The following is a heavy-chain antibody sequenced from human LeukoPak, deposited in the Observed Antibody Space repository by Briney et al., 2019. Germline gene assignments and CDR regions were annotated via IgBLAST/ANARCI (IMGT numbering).Heavy chain of an antibody. CDR3: ARFYSSSWQNWFDP. V-gene: IGHV4-59*08. CDR1: GGSISSYY. Sequence: PSETLSLTCTVSGGSISSYYWSWIRQPPGKGLEWIGYIYYSGSTNYNPSLKSRVTISVDTSKNQFSLKLSSVTAADTAVYYCARFYSSSWQNWFDPWGQGTLVTVFS. D-gene: IGHD6-13*01. J-gene: IGHJ5*02. CDR2: IYYSGST.